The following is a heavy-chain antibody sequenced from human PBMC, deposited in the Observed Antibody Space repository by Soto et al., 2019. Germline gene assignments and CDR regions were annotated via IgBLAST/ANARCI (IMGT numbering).Heavy chain of an antibody. CDR2: ISSRGRTI. CDR1: GFIFSDYY. V-gene: IGHV3-11*04. Sequence: GGSLRLSCAASGFIFSDYYMSWIRQAPGKGLEWVSFISSRGRTIYYADSVKGRFTISRDNAKNSLYLQMSSLRAEDTAVYYCARNNRRYSSSWYIGYGMDVWGQGTTVTVSS. D-gene: IGHD6-13*01. J-gene: IGHJ6*02. CDR3: ARNNRRYSSSWYIGYGMDV.